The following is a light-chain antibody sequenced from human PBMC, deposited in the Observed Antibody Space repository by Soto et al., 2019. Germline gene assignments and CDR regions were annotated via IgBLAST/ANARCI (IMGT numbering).Light chain of an antibody. CDR3: QQYGSSPPYT. CDR2: GSS. J-gene: IGKJ2*01. CDR1: QSVTNNY. V-gene: IGKV3-20*01. Sequence: EVVLTQSPGTLSLSPGERATLSCRASQSVTNNYFAWYQQKPGQSPRLLIFGSSDSATGIPDRFSGSGSGTDFTLTISRLEPEDFAVYYCQQYGSSPPYTFGQGTKLEIK.